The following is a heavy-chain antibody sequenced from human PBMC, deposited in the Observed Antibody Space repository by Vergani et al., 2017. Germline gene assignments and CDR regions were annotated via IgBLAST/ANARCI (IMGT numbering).Heavy chain of an antibody. CDR2: INTSGGHT. V-gene: IGHV1-46*03. D-gene: IGHD3-9*01. CDR3: ARGDYGILTGYRY. Sequence: QVQVVQSGAEVKKSGASVKVSCKTSGYTFSNYYRHWVRQAPGQGLEWMGIINTSGGHTNYAQKFQGRVTMTRDTSTSTVYMELSSLRAEDTAIYYCARGDYGILTGYRYLGQGTLVTVS. CDR1: GYTFSNYY. J-gene: IGHJ4*02.